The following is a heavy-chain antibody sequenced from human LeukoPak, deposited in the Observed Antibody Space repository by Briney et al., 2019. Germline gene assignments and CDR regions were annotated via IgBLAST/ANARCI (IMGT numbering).Heavy chain of an antibody. V-gene: IGHV3-30*03. J-gene: IGHJ6*03. CDR3: ARGYDSNLDYYYYMDV. Sequence: GGSLRLSCAASGFTFSSYGMHWVRQAPGKGLEWVAVISPDGSNKYYVDSVKGRFTISRDNSKNTLYVQMNSLRAEDTAVYFCARGYDSNLDYYYYMDVWGKGTTVTVSS. CDR1: GFTFSSYG. D-gene: IGHD3-16*01. CDR2: ISPDGSNK.